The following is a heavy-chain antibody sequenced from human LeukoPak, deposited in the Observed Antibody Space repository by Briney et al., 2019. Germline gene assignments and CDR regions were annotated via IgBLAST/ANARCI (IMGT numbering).Heavy chain of an antibody. CDR3: ARVLVATITDAFDI. J-gene: IGHJ3*02. CDR1: GGSISSSSYY. CDR2: IYYSGST. Sequence: SETLSLTCTVSGGSISSSSYYWGWIRQPPGKGLEWIGSIYYSGSTYYNPSLKSRVTMSVDTSKNQFSLKLSSVTAADTAVYYCARVLVATITDAFDIWGQGTMVTVSS. V-gene: IGHV4-39*07. D-gene: IGHD5-12*01.